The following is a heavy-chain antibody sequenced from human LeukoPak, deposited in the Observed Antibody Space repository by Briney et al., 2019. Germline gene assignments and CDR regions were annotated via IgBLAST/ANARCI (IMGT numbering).Heavy chain of an antibody. V-gene: IGHV1-2*02. D-gene: IGHD2-2*01. CDR3: ARAGCSSASCYWDDNWFDP. CDR2: INPNSGGT. Sequence: ASVKVSCKASGGTFSSYAISWVRQAPGQGLEWMGWINPNSGGTNYAQKFQGRVTVTRDTSISTAYMELSRLRSDDTAVYYCARAGCSSASCYWDDNWFDPWGQGTLVTVSS. J-gene: IGHJ5*02. CDR1: GGTFSSYA.